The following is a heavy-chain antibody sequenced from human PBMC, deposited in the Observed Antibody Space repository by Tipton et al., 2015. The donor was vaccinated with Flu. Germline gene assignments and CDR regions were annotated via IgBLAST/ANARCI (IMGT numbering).Heavy chain of an antibody. D-gene: IGHD6-19*01. J-gene: IGHJ3*02. CDR1: GFTFSTYD. Sequence: SLRLSCAGSGFTFSTYDMHWVRQVTGKGLEWVSGIGSAGDTHYLGSVKGRFTISRDNAKNSLYLQMSSLRAEDTAVYYCARDARIGSGWYDASDIWGQGTMVTVSS. V-gene: IGHV3-13*01. CDR2: IGSAGDT. CDR3: ARDARIGSGWYDASDI.